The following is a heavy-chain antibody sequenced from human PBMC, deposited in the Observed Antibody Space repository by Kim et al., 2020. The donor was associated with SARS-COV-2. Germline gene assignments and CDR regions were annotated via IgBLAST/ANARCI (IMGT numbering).Heavy chain of an antibody. CDR1: GGTFSSYA. J-gene: IGHJ6*02. Sequence: SVKVSCKASGGTFSSYAISWVRQAPGQGLEWMGRIIPILGIANYAQKFQGRVTITADKSTSTAYMELSSLRSEDTAVYYCAREAVTTNLGMDVWGQGTTVTVSS. V-gene: IGHV1-69*04. D-gene: IGHD4-17*01. CDR3: AREAVTTNLGMDV. CDR2: IIPILGIA.